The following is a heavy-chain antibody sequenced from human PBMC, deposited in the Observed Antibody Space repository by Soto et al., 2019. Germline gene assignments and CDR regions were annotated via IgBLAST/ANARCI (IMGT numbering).Heavy chain of an antibody. J-gene: IGHJ4*02. D-gene: IGHD2-8*01. V-gene: IGHV4-39*01. CDR2: FYYSGSP. CDR3: YINGY. Sequence: QLQLQESGPGLVKPSETLSLTCTVSGDSIRSSSQYWAWNRQPPGKGLEWIGGFYYSGSPYYNPSLKSRVTISVDTSKNQFSLNLNSVTAAYTAVYYCYINGYWGQGTPVTVSS. CDR1: GDSIRSSSQY.